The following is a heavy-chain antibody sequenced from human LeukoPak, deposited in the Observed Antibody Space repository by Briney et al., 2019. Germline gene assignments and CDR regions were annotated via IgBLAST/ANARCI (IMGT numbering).Heavy chain of an antibody. CDR1: GGSFSGYY. Sequence: PSETLSLTCAVYGGSFSGYYWSWIRQSPGKGLEWIGEINHSGSTNYNPSLKSRVTISVDTSKNQFSLKLSSVTAADTAVYYCARGVSPSSSFDYWGQGTLVTVSS. D-gene: IGHD6-6*01. V-gene: IGHV4-34*01. CDR3: ARGVSPSSSFDY. J-gene: IGHJ4*02. CDR2: INHSGST.